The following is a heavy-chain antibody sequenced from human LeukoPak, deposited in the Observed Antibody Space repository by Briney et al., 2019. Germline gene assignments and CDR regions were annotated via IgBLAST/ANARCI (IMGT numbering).Heavy chain of an antibody. Sequence: GGSLRLSCAASGFTFSSYWMSWVRQAPGKGLEWVANIKQDGSEKYYVDSVKGRFTISRDNAKNSLYLQMNSLRAEDTAVYYCARCGYSSSWYYSYYYYYMDVWGKGTTVTVSS. CDR3: ARCGYSSSWYYSYYYYYMDV. J-gene: IGHJ6*03. D-gene: IGHD6-13*01. V-gene: IGHV3-7*01. CDR2: IKQDGSEK. CDR1: GFTFSSYW.